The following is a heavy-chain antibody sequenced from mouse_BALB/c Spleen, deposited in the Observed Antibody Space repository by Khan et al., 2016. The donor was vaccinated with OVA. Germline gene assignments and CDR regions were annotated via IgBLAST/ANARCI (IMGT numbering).Heavy chain of an antibody. CDR2: IWSDGTT. J-gene: IGHJ4*01. CDR3: ARNSYPSAMDY. Sequence: QVQLKESGPGLVAPSQSLSITCTVSGFSLTDFGVHWVRQPPGKGLEWLVLIWSDGTTTYNSALKSRLSISKDTSKSQVFLKMNSLQTDDTAMYYCARNSYPSAMDYWGQGTSVTVSS. V-gene: IGHV2-6*02. CDR1: GFSLTDFG.